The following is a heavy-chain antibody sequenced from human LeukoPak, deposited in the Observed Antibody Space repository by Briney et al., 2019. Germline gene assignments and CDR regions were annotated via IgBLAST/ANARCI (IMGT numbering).Heavy chain of an antibody. CDR2: IYHSGST. J-gene: IGHJ4*02. Sequence: SETLSLTCAVSGGSISSSNWWSWVRQPPGKGLEWIGEIYHSGSTNYNPSLKSRVTISVDKSKNQFSLKLNSVTAADTAVYFCARDEGSAYPFDYWGQGTLVTVSS. CDR1: GGSISSSNW. D-gene: IGHD3-22*01. CDR3: ARDEGSAYPFDY. V-gene: IGHV4-4*02.